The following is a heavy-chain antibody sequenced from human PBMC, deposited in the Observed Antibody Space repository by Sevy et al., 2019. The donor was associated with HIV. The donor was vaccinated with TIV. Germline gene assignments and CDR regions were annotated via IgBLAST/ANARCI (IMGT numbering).Heavy chain of an antibody. CDR3: AGGKYSSSWYPVGGMDV. V-gene: IGHV3-7*01. CDR2: IKQDGSEK. J-gene: IGHJ6*02. CDR1: GFTFSSYW. Sequence: GGSLRLSCAASGFTFSSYWMSWVRQAPGKGLEWVANIKQDGSEKYYVDSVKGRFTISRDNAKNSLYLQMNSLRAEDTAVYYCAGGKYSSSWYPVGGMDVWGQGTTVTVSS. D-gene: IGHD6-13*01.